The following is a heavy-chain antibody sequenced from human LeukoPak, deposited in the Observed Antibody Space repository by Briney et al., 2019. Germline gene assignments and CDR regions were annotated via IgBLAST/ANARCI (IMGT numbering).Heavy chain of an antibody. Sequence: GGSLRLSCATSGFTFSSYAMSWVRQAPGKGLEWVSTISPSGGVTFYSDSVRGRFPISRDYSKDTLFLQMNSLRAEDTALYYCAKAHVPTMIRGVVSSDWGQGTLVTVSS. CDR2: ISPSGGVT. CDR3: AKAHVPTMIRGVVSSD. J-gene: IGHJ4*02. V-gene: IGHV3-23*01. CDR1: GFTFSSYA. D-gene: IGHD3-10*01.